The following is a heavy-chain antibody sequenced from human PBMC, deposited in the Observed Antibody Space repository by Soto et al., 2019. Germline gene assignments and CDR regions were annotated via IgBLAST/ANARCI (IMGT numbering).Heavy chain of an antibody. CDR1: GFTFSSYS. CDR3: ALEFYGDYVDGAFDI. Sequence: EVQLVESGGGLVKPGGSLRLSCAASGFTFSSYSMNWVRQAPGKGLEWVSSISSSSSYIYYAASVKGRFTISRDNTKNSLYLHMNSLRAEDTAVYYCALEFYGDYVDGAFDIWGQGTMVTVSS. CDR2: ISSSSSYI. J-gene: IGHJ3*02. V-gene: IGHV3-21*01. D-gene: IGHD4-17*01.